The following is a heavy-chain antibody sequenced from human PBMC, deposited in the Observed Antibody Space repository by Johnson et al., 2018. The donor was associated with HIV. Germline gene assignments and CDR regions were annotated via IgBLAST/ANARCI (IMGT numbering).Heavy chain of an antibody. CDR3: ARERYGSQAIDGFDI. Sequence: QVQLVESGGGVVQPGRSLRLSCAASGFTFRSYAMHWVRQAPGKGLEWVAVISYHGTSKYYADSVKCRFTISRDNSKNTLYLQMNSLRAEDTAVYYCARERYGSQAIDGFDIWGQGTMVTVSS. D-gene: IGHD2-15*01. CDR1: GFTFRSYA. J-gene: IGHJ3*02. V-gene: IGHV3-30-3*01. CDR2: ISYHGTSK.